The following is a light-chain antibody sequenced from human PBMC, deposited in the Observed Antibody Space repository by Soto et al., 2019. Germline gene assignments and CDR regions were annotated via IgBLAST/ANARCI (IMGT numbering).Light chain of an antibody. CDR3: QQYYRYSYT. J-gene: IGKJ2*01. CDR2: KAS. Sequence: DIPMTQSPSTLSASVGDRVTITCRASQSISDLLAWYQQKPGKAPKLLIYKASTLESGVTSRFSGSGSGAEFTLTISSLQPDDFATYYCQQYYRYSYTFGQGTKLEIK. CDR1: QSISDL. V-gene: IGKV1-5*03.